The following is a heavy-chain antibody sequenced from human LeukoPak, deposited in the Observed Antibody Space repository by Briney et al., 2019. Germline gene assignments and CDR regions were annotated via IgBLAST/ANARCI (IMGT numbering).Heavy chain of an antibody. V-gene: IGHV4-34*01. Sequence: SETLSLTCAVYGGSFSGYYWSWIRQPPGKGLEWIGEINHSGSTNYNPSLKSRVTISVDTSKNQFSLKLSSVTAADTAVYYCASGGSGGSCQDYWGQGTPVTVSS. CDR3: ASGGSGGSCQDY. J-gene: IGHJ4*02. CDR2: INHSGST. CDR1: GGSFSGYY. D-gene: IGHD2-15*01.